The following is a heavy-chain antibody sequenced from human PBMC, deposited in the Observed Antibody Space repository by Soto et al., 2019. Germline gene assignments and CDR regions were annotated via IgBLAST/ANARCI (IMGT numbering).Heavy chain of an antibody. Sequence: SETLSLTCAVYGGSFSGYYWSWIRQPPGKGLEWIGEINHSGSTNYNPSLKSRVTISVDTSKNQFSLKLSSVTAADTAVYYCARVPHVNIVATGLDYWGQGTLVTVSS. CDR3: ARVPHVNIVATGLDY. D-gene: IGHD5-12*01. CDR2: INHSGST. V-gene: IGHV4-34*01. CDR1: GGSFSGYY. J-gene: IGHJ4*02.